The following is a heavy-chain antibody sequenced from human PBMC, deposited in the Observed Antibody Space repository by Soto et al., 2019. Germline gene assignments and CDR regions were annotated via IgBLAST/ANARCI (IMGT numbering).Heavy chain of an antibody. J-gene: IGHJ3*02. V-gene: IGHV1-69*12. CDR1: GGTFSSYA. CDR2: IIPIFGTA. CDR3: ASCPIGLPNAFDI. Sequence: QVQLVQSGAEVKKPGSSVKVSCKASGGTFSSYAISWVRQAPGQGLEWMGGIIPIFGTANYAQKVQGRVTTTADESTSTAYMELSRLRSEDTAVYYCASCPIGLPNAFDIWGQGTMVTVSS.